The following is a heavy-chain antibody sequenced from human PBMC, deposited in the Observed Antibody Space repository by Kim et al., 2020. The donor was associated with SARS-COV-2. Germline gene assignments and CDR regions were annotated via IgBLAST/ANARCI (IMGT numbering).Heavy chain of an antibody. CDR3: ARHRTYGSSSAVDY. Sequence: GESLKISCKVSGYSFTSYWIGWVRQMPGKGLEWMGIIFPGDSDTRYSPSFQGQVTMSADKSISTAYLQWSSLKASDTAMYYCARHRTYGSSSAVDYWGQGTLVTVSS. V-gene: IGHV5-51*01. J-gene: IGHJ4*02. CDR1: GYSFTSYW. CDR2: IFPGDSDT. D-gene: IGHD6-6*01.